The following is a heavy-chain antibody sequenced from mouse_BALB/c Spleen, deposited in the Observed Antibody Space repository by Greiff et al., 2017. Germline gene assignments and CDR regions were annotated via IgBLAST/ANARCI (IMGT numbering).Heavy chain of an antibody. D-gene: IGHD2-1*01. CDR2: ISYDGSN. CDR1: GYSITSGYY. J-gene: IGHJ4*01. CDR3: ALYGNYGAMDY. Sequence: EVKLQESGPGLVKPSQSLSLTCSVTGYSITSGYYWNWIRQFPGNKLEWMGYISYDGSNNYNPSLKNRISITRDTSKNQFFLKLNSVTTEDTATYYCALYGNYGAMDYWGQGTSVTVSS. V-gene: IGHV3-6*02.